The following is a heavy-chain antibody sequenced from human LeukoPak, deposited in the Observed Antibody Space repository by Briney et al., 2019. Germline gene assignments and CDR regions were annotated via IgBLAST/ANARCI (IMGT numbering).Heavy chain of an antibody. Sequence: SETLSLTCAVYGGSFSGYYWSWIRQPPGKGLEWIGEINHSGSTNYNPSLKSRVTISVDTSKNQFSLKLSSVTAADTAVYYCARVSVVVALDYWGQGTLVTVSS. CDR1: GGSFSGYY. D-gene: IGHD3-22*01. CDR2: INHSGST. J-gene: IGHJ4*02. V-gene: IGHV4-34*01. CDR3: ARVSVVVALDY.